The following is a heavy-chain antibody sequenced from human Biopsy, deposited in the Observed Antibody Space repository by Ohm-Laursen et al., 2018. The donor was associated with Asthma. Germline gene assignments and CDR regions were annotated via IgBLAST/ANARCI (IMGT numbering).Heavy chain of an antibody. D-gene: IGHD3-9*01. Sequence: SVKVSCKASGDSFSNYAISWVRQAPGQGLEWMGGLIPVLGTPDHAQMFEGRVTITADESTSTAYMELSGLRSEDTAVYYCARTYFDFLTGQVHDAFAMWGQGTMVTVSS. J-gene: IGHJ3*02. CDR1: GDSFSNYA. V-gene: IGHV1-69*13. CDR2: LIPVLGTP. CDR3: ARTYFDFLTGQVHDAFAM.